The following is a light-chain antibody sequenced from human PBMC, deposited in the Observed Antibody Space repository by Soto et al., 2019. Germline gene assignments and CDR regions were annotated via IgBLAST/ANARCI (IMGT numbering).Light chain of an antibody. Sequence: QTVVTKEPSLTVSPGGTGTLTCGSSTGAVTSNHHPYWFQQKAGQAPRTLISDTSNKHSWTPARFSGSLRGDKAALTLSGAQPEYEAQYYCLLSYNAARVFGGGTQLTVL. CDR3: LLSYNAARV. V-gene: IGLV7-46*01. CDR2: DTS. CDR1: TGAVTSNHH. J-gene: IGLJ2*01.